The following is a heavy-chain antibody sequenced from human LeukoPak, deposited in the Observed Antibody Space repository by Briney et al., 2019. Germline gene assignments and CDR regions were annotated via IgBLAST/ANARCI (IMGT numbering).Heavy chain of an antibody. J-gene: IGHJ5*02. V-gene: IGHV4-59*01. CDR2: IYYSGST. CDR1: GGPISNYY. D-gene: IGHD3-10*01. CDR3: ARGGGSGRGNWFDP. Sequence: SETLSLTCTVSGGPISNYYWSWIRQPPGKGLEWIGYIYYSGSTNYNPSLKSRVTISVDTSKSQFSLKLSSATAADTAVYYCARGGGSGRGNWFDPWGQGSLVIVSS.